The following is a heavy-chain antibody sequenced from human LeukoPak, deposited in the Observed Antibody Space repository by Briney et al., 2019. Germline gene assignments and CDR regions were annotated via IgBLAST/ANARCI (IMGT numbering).Heavy chain of an antibody. CDR2: IYHSGIT. V-gene: IGHV4-38-2*02. D-gene: IGHD1-14*01. CDR3: ARDGIPKLDY. J-gene: IGHJ4*02. Sequence: SETLSLTCTVSGYSISSGYYWGWIRQPPGKGLEWIGSIYHSGITYYNPSLKSRVTISVDTSKNQFSLKLSSVTAADTAVYYCARDGIPKLDYWGQGTLVTVSS. CDR1: GYSISSGYY.